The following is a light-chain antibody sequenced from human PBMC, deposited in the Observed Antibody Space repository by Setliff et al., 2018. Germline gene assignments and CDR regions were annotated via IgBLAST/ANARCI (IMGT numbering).Light chain of an antibody. Sequence: QSVLTQPPSASGSPGQSVTISCTGTSNDVWGHNYVSWYQQHPGKAPQLIIYDVTKRPSGVPDRFSGSKSCNTASLTVSWLQAEDEADYYCSSYADSNIFLFGTGTKVTVL. J-gene: IGLJ1*01. CDR2: DVT. V-gene: IGLV2-8*01. CDR1: SNDVWGHNY. CDR3: SSYADSNIFL.